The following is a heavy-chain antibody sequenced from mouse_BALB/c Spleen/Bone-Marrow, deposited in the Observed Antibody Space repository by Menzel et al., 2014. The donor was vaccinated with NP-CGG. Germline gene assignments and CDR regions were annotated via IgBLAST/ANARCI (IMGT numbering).Heavy chain of an antibody. D-gene: IGHD1-1*01. CDR2: INLSNGRT. Sequence: GAELVKPGASVKLSCKASGYTFTNYWRHWVKQRPGQGLEWLGEINLSNGRTNCNEKFKSKATLTVDKSSSTAYIQLSSRTSEDSALYYCGRVFIYWGHSTTLTISS. J-gene: IGHJ2*01. CDR3: GRVFIY. CDR1: GYTFTNYW. V-gene: IGHV1S81*02.